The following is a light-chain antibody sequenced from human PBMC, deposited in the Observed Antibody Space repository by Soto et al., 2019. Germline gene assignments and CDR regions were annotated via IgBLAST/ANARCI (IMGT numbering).Light chain of an antibody. J-gene: IGKJ1*01. CDR1: QSISSW. V-gene: IGKV1-5*01. CDR2: DAS. CDR3: QQYNSYSCT. Sequence: DIQMTQSPSTLSASVGDRVTITCRASQSISSWLAWYQQKPGKAPKLLIYDASSLESGVPSRFSGSGSGIEFTLTISSLQPDDFATYYCQQYNSYSCTFGQGTKVEIK.